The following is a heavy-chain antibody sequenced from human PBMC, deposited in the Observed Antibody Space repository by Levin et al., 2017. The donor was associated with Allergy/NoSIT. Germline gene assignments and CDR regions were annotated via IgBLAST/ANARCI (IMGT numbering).Heavy chain of an antibody. Sequence: SQTLSLTCAVYGGSFSGYYWSWIRQPPGKGLEWIGEINHSGSTNYNPSLKSRVTISVDTSKNQFSLKLSSVTAADTAVYYCARVRGPVYCSSTSCPRLFDYWGQGTLVTVSS. D-gene: IGHD2-2*01. CDR2: INHSGST. J-gene: IGHJ4*02. V-gene: IGHV4-34*01. CDR3: ARVRGPVYCSSTSCPRLFDY. CDR1: GGSFSGYY.